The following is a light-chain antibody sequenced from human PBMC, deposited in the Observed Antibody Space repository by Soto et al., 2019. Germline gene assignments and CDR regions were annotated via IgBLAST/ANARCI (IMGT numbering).Light chain of an antibody. J-gene: IGKJ1*01. CDR1: QSVSSSY. Sequence: EIVLTQSPGTLSLSPGERATLSCRASQSVSSSYLAWYQQKPGQAPRLLICGASSRATGIPDRFIASRSGTDFTLTISRLEPEDVAVYYCQQDYRSPWTFGQGTKVEIK. CDR3: QQDYRSPWT. V-gene: IGKV3-20*01. CDR2: GAS.